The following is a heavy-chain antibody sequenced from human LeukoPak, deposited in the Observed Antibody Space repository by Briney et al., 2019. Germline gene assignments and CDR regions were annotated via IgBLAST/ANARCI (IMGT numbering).Heavy chain of an antibody. Sequence: PSETLSLTCTVSGGSISSYYWSWIRQPPGKGLEWIGYIYYSGSTNYNPSLKSRVTISVDTSKNQFSLKLSSVTAADTAVYYCARDADLYGSGSYHDAFDIWGQGTMVTVSS. CDR3: ARDADLYGSGSYHDAFDI. D-gene: IGHD3-10*01. CDR1: GGSISSYY. CDR2: IYYSGST. J-gene: IGHJ3*02. V-gene: IGHV4-59*01.